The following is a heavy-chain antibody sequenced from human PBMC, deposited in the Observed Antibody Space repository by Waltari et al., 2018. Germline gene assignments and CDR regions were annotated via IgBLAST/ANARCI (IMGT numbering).Heavy chain of an antibody. CDR1: TFTSYG. V-gene: IGHV1-18*01. CDR2: ISAYNGNT. D-gene: IGHD2-2*01. CDR3: ARAGGYCSSTSCYYFDY. Sequence: TFTSYGISWVRQAPGQGLEWMGWISAYNGNTNYAQKLQGRVTMTTDTSTSTAYMELRSLRSDDTAVYYCARAGGYCSSTSCYYFDYWGQGTLVTVSS. J-gene: IGHJ4*02.